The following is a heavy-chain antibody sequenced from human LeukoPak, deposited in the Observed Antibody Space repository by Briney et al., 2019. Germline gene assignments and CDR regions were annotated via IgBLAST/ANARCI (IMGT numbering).Heavy chain of an antibody. CDR2: INHSGST. CDR1: GGSFSGYY. J-gene: IGHJ4*02. Sequence: PSETLSLTCAVYGGSFSGYYWSWIRQPPGKGLEWIGEINHSGSTNYNPSLKSRVTISVDTSKNQFSLKLSSVTAADTAVYYCARDTRSYDSSGYYFFDFWGQGTLVTVSS. D-gene: IGHD3-22*01. V-gene: IGHV4-34*01. CDR3: ARDTRSYDSSGYYFFDF.